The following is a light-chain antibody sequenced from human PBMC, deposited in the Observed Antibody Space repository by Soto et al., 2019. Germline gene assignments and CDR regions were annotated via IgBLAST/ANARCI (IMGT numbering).Light chain of an antibody. CDR1: ESVGKNY. CDR3: QQYGSSPPWT. CDR2: GAS. J-gene: IGKJ1*01. Sequence: EIVLTQSPGTLSLSPGEGATLSCRASESVGKNYLAWYQQKSGQAPRLLIYGASSRATGIPDRFSGSGSGTDFTLTISRLEPEDFAVYYCQQYGSSPPWTFGQGTKVDIK. V-gene: IGKV3-20*01.